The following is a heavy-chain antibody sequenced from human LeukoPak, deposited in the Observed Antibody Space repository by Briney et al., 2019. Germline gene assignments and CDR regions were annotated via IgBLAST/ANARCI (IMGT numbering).Heavy chain of an antibody. CDR3: ARGSYDYVWGSYTFHV. Sequence: GGSLRLSCTVSGFTLSSYEMTWFRQAPGKGLEWVSSIGYGGADSHYADSVKGRFTISRDNSKNTLYLQMNSLRAEDAAVYYCARGSYDYVWGSYTFHVWGKGTTVTVSS. D-gene: IGHD3-16*01. V-gene: IGHV3-23*01. CDR1: GFTLSSYE. CDR2: IGYGGADS. J-gene: IGHJ6*04.